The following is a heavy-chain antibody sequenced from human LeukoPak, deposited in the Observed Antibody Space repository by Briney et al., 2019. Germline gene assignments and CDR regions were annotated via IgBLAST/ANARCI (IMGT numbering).Heavy chain of an antibody. V-gene: IGHV4-4*07. D-gene: IGHD5/OR15-5a*01. Sequence: SETLSLTCTVSGGSINSYYWSWIRQPAGKGLEWIGRIYSSGSTNYNPSLKSRVSMSVDTSKNQFSLKLTSVTAADTAVYYCARSISSVRRYYYYYYMDVWGKGTTVTVSS. CDR3: ARSISSVRRYYYYYYMDV. J-gene: IGHJ6*03. CDR1: GGSINSYY. CDR2: IYSSGST.